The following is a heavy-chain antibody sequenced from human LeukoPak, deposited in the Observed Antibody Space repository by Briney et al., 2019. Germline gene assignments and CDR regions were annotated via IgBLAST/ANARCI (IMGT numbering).Heavy chain of an antibody. V-gene: IGHV1-18*01. CDR2: ISAYYGNT. Sequence: GASLKVSCKASGYTFTNYGISWVRQAPGQGLEWMGWISAYYGNTKYAQKLQGRVTMTTDTSTSTAYMELRSLRSDDTAVYYCASGCSSTSCSYDYWGQGTLVTVSS. D-gene: IGHD2-2*01. CDR1: GYTFTNYG. CDR3: ASGCSSTSCSYDY. J-gene: IGHJ4*02.